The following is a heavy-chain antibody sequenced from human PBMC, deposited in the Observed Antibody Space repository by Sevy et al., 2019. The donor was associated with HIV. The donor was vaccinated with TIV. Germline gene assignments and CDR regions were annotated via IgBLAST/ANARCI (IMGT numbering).Heavy chain of an antibody. CDR3: TTMMRLYGDPNFWYFDL. CDR1: GFTFSNVW. V-gene: IGHV3-15*01. Sequence: GGSLRLSCAASGFTFSNVWTSWVRQASGKGLEWVDRIQSKSEGGTTDYAAPVKGRFSISRDESSDTLYLQMNSLKTEETAVYYCTTMMRLYGDPNFWYFDLWGRSTLVTVSS. D-gene: IGHD4-17*01. CDR2: IQSKSEGGTT. J-gene: IGHJ2*01.